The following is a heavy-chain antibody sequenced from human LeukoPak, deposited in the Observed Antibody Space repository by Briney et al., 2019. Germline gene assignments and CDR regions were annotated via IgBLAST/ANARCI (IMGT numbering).Heavy chain of an antibody. D-gene: IGHD3-9*01. V-gene: IGHV3-23*01. J-gene: IGHJ4*02. Sequence: GGSLRLSCAASGFTFSDYGMSWVRQAPGKGLEWVSTITNSGGNTYYNADSVKGRFTISRDNSKNTLYLQMNSLRAEDTAVYYCAKNVRYFDLYWGQGTLVTVSS. CDR2: ITNSGGNT. CDR3: AKNVRYFDLY. CDR1: GFTFSDYG.